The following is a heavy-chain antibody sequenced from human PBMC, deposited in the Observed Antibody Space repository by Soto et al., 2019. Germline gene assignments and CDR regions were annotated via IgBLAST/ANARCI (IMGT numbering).Heavy chain of an antibody. D-gene: IGHD3-22*01. CDR3: AAKTYYYDSSGPFFDY. CDR2: IWYDGSNK. V-gene: IGHV3-33*03. J-gene: IGHJ4*02. CDR1: GFSFSYSA. Sequence: PGGSLRLSCAASGFSFSYSAMHWVRQAPGERLEWVAIIWYDGSNKYYADSVKGRFIISRDNSDNTLYLQMNSLRAEDTAVYYCAAKTYYYDSSGPFFDYWGQGT.